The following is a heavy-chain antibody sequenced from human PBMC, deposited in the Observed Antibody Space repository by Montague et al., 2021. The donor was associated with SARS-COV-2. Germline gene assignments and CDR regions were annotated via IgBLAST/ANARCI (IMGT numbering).Heavy chain of an antibody. D-gene: IGHD6-19*01. CDR1: GDSISHSSFY. CDR3: ARDRRGMALAGRAYYYYYMDV. CDR2: IYYSGSS. V-gene: IGHV4-39*02. Sequence: SETLSLTCSVSGDSISHSSFYWGWIRQPPGKGLEWIGRIYYSGSSSYNPSLKSRVTISIDTSKNQFSLELSSVTAADTAVYYCARDRRGMALAGRAYYYYYMDVWGQGTTVTASS. J-gene: IGHJ6*03.